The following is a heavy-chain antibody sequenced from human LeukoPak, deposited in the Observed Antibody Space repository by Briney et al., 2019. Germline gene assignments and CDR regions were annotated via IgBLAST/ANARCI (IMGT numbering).Heavy chain of an antibody. CDR2: IYHSGST. D-gene: IGHD2-2*01. CDR1: GYSISSGYY. J-gene: IGHJ3*02. V-gene: IGHV4-38-2*02. Sequence: SETLSLTCTVSGYSISSGYYWGWIRQPPGKGLEWIGSIYHSGSTYYNPSLKSRVTISVDTSKNQFSLKLSSVTAADTAVYYCARQIVVPAAMMAFDIWGQGTMVTVSS. CDR3: ARQIVVPAAMMAFDI.